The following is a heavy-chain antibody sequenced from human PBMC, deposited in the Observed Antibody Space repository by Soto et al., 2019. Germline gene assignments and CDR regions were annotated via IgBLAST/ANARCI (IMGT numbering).Heavy chain of an antibody. CDR3: VRDQVTSGNYYYYGMDV. V-gene: IGHV3-64D*06. CDR1: GFTFNKYG. D-gene: IGHD3-10*01. Sequence: GGSLRLSCSASGFTFNKYGMHWVRQAPGTGLEYVSGISDTGGSAFHADSVKGRFTISRDNSKGTLFLQMSSLRAEDTAVYYCVRDQVTSGNYYYYGMDVWGQGTTVTVS. CDR2: ISDTGGSA. J-gene: IGHJ6*02.